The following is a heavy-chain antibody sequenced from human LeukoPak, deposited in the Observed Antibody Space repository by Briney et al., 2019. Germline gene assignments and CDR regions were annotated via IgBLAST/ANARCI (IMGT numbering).Heavy chain of an antibody. D-gene: IGHD2-2*01. V-gene: IGHV3-15*01. CDR1: GFTFSNAW. Sequence: PGGSLRLSCAASGFTFSNAWMSWVRQAPGKGLEWVGRIKSKTDGGTTDYAAPVKGRFTISRDDSKNTLYLQMNSLKTEDTAVYYRNNGGISVTASNAFEFWGQGTMVTVSS. J-gene: IGHJ3*01. CDR3: NNGGISVTASNAFEF. CDR2: IKSKTDGGTT.